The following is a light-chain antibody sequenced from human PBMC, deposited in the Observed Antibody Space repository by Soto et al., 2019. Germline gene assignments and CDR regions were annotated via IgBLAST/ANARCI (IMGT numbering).Light chain of an antibody. CDR3: QQYYSTPLT. V-gene: IGKV4-1*01. Sequence: DIVMTQSPDSLAVSLGERATINCKSSQSVLYSSNNKNYLAWYQQKPGQPPKLLIYWASTRESGVPDRFSGSGSGTDVTLTIRSVPAEHVAVYYCQQYYSTPLTFGGGTKVDIK. J-gene: IGKJ4*01. CDR2: WAS. CDR1: QSVLYSSNNKNY.